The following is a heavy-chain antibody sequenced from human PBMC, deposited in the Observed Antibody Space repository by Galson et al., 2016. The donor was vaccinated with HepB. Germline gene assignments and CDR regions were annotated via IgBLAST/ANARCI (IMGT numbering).Heavy chain of an antibody. CDR2: ISSLSSYI. Sequence: SLRLSCAASGFTFSDYNMNWVRQAPGKGLEWVSYISSLSSYIYYADSVKGRFTLSRDNAQNSLYLQMNSLTAEDTAVSYCVRGNRIYYYYGMDVWGQGTTVTVSS. D-gene: IGHD2-15*01. CDR1: GFTFSDYN. CDR3: VRGNRIYYYYGMDV. V-gene: IGHV3-21*05. J-gene: IGHJ6*02.